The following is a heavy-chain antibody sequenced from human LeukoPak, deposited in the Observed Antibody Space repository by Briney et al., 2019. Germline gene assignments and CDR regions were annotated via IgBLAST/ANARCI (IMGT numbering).Heavy chain of an antibody. D-gene: IGHD1-26*01. CDR3: ATGRVVGATTAFGL. V-gene: IGHV7-4-1*02. CDR1: GGTFSSYA. CDR2: INTNTGNP. Sequence: ASVKVSCKASGGTFSSYAISWVRQAPGHGLEWMGWINTNTGNPTYAPGFTGRFVFSLDTSVDTAYLQINSLKAEDTAIYYCATGRVVGATTAFGLWGQGTKVTVSS. J-gene: IGHJ3*01.